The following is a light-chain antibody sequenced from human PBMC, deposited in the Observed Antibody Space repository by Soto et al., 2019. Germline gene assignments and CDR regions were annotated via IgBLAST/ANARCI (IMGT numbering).Light chain of an antibody. V-gene: IGKV3-20*01. Sequence: EIVMTQSPGTLSLSPGERATLSCRASQSVGSKYLAWYQQKPGQAPRLLIYGSSSRATGIPDRFSGSGSGTDFTLTISRLEPEDFVVYYCQQYGSSLRTFGQGTKVEVK. J-gene: IGKJ1*01. CDR1: QSVGSKY. CDR2: GSS. CDR3: QQYGSSLRT.